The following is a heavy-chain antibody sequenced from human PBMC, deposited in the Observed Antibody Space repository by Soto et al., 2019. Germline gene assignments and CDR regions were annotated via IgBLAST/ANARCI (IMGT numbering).Heavy chain of an antibody. J-gene: IGHJ6*02. CDR2: INSDGSDT. D-gene: IGHD3-9*01. V-gene: IGHV3-74*01. CDR1: GFTFSTYW. CDR3: AKGLFAGSRYTMDV. Sequence: GGSLRISCAASGFTFSTYWMYWVRQAPDKGLVWVSRINSDGSDTSYADSVKGRFTISRDDARNTLYLQMNSLRAEDTAVYYCAKGLFAGSRYTMDVWGRGTTVTVSS.